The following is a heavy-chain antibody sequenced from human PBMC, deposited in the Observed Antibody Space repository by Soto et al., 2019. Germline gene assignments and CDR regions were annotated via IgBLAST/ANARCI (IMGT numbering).Heavy chain of an antibody. J-gene: IGHJ5*02. Sequence: SVKVSCKASGGTFSSYAISWVRQAPGQGLEWMGGIIPIFGTANYAQKFQGRVTITADESTSTAYMELSSLRSEDTAVYYCAIEKGYSYGHNWFDPWGQGTLVTVSS. CDR2: IIPIFGTA. D-gene: IGHD5-18*01. CDR3: AIEKGYSYGHNWFDP. V-gene: IGHV1-69*13. CDR1: GGTFSSYA.